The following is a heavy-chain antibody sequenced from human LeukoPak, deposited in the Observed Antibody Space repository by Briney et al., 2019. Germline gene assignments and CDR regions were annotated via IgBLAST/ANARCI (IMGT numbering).Heavy chain of an antibody. Sequence: GGSLRLSCAASGFTFSSYWMHWVRQAPGKGLVWVSRINSDGSSTSYADSVTGRFTISRDNAKNTLYLQMNSLRAEDTAVYYCAREPTTIFGVVDRYGMDVWGQGTSVTVSS. CDR2: INSDGSST. CDR3: AREPTTIFGVVDRYGMDV. V-gene: IGHV3-74*01. CDR1: GFTFSSYW. J-gene: IGHJ6*02. D-gene: IGHD3-3*01.